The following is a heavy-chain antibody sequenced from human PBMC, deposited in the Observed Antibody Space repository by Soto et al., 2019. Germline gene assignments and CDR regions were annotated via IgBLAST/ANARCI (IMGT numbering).Heavy chain of an antibody. Sequence: SETLSLTCAVSGGSISSSNWWSWVRQPPGKGLEWIGEIYHSGSTNYNPSLKSRVTISVDKSKNQFSLKLSSVTAADTAVYYCARLGYCTNGVCYKAFDYWGQGTLVTVSS. CDR3: ARLGYCTNGVCYKAFDY. D-gene: IGHD2-8*01. CDR2: IYHSGST. J-gene: IGHJ4*02. CDR1: GGSISSSNW. V-gene: IGHV4-4*02.